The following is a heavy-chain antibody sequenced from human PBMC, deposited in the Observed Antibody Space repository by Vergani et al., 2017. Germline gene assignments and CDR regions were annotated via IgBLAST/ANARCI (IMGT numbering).Heavy chain of an antibody. Sequence: QVQLVQSGAEVKKPGASVKVSCKASGYTFTSYGTSWVRQAPGQGLEWMGWISAYNGNTNYAQQLQGRVTMTTDTSTSTAYMELRSLRSDDTAVYYCARDRVGASYYYYGMDVWGQGTTVTVSS. V-gene: IGHV1-18*01. J-gene: IGHJ6*02. D-gene: IGHD1-26*01. CDR1: GYTFTSYG. CDR2: ISAYNGNT. CDR3: ARDRVGASYYYYGMDV.